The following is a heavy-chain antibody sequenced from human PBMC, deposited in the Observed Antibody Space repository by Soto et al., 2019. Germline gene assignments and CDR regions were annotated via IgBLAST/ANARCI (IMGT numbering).Heavy chain of an antibody. D-gene: IGHD2-2*01. CDR1: GFTFSNAW. CDR3: TTDFRFGGIVVVPAAS. J-gene: IGHJ4*02. Sequence: GGSLRLSCAASGFTFSNAWMNWFRQAPGKGLEWVGRIKSKTDGGTTDYAAPVKGRFTISRDDSKNTLYLQMNSLKTEDTAVYYCTTDFRFGGIVVVPAASWGQGTLVTVSS. CDR2: IKSKTDGGTT. V-gene: IGHV3-15*07.